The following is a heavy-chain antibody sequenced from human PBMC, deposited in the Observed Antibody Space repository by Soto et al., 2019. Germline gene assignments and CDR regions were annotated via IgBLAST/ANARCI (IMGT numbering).Heavy chain of an antibody. CDR3: ARLPISLLWFGELLIYGMDV. D-gene: IGHD3-10*01. CDR2: IDPSDSYT. Sequence: GESLTISCKGSGYSFTSYWIGWVRQMPGKGLEWMGRIDPSDSYTNYSPSFQGHVTISADKSISTAYLQWSSLKASDTAMYYCARLPISLLWFGELLIYGMDVWGQGTTVTVSS. J-gene: IGHJ6*02. CDR1: GYSFTSYW. V-gene: IGHV5-10-1*01.